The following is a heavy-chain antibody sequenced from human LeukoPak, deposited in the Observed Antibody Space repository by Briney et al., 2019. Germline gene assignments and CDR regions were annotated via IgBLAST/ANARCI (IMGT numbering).Heavy chain of an antibody. D-gene: IGHD3-16*01. V-gene: IGHV3-30*04. J-gene: IGHJ4*02. CDR2: LSYDGSLK. CDR3: ATSIERSTWGSHALDF. CDR1: GFTFSDSG. Sequence: HPGGSLRLSCTGSGFTFSDSGMHWVRQAPGKGLEWVAILSYDGSLKYYADSMKGRFTISRDNSKNTLYLQMNSLRVEDTAVYYCATSIERSTWGSHALDFWGQGTLVTVSS.